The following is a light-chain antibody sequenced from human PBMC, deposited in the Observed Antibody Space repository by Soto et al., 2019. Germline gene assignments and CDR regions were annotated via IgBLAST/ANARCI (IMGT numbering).Light chain of an antibody. Sequence: QCLLTQPPSVSAAPGQKVTISCSGSSSNIGNNYVSWYQQLPGTAPKLLIFENNKRPSGIPDRFSASKSGTSATLAITGLQTGDAADYYCGTWDNSLSLPYVFGTGTKVTVL. V-gene: IGLV1-51*02. CDR1: SSNIGNNY. CDR3: GTWDNSLSLPYV. J-gene: IGLJ1*01. CDR2: ENN.